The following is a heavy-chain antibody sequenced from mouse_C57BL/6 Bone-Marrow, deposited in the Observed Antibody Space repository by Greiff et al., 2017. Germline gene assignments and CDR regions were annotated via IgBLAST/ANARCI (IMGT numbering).Heavy chain of an antibody. D-gene: IGHD2-2*01. CDR3: ARWGMVTTEAY. Sequence: QVQLQQPGAELVRPGSSVKLSCKASGYTFTSYWMDWVKQRPGQGLEWIGNIYPSDSETHYNQKFKDKATLTVDKSSSTAYMQLSSLTSEDSAVYYCARWGMVTTEAYWGQGTLLTVSA. CDR1: GYTFTSYW. J-gene: IGHJ3*01. V-gene: IGHV1-61*01. CDR2: IYPSDSET.